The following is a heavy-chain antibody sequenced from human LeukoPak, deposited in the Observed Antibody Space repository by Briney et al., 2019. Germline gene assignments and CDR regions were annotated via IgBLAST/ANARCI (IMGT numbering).Heavy chain of an antibody. V-gene: IGHV1-69*13. CDR1: GYTFTSYG. J-gene: IGHJ4*02. Sequence: EASVKVSCKASGYTFTSYGISWVRQAPGQGLEWMGGITPIFGTANYAQKFQGRVTVTADESTSTAYMELTSLRSEDTAVYYCTRDAAIYDSSGYYYLWWGQGTLVTVSS. D-gene: IGHD3-22*01. CDR2: ITPIFGTA. CDR3: TRDAAIYDSSGYYYLW.